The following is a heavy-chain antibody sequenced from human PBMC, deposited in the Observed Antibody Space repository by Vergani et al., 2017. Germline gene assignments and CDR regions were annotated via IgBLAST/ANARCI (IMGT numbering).Heavy chain of an antibody. D-gene: IGHD3-22*01. CDR2: IYSGGRT. CDR3: ARAYVNGYDSSSYLPQRAFDI. V-gene: IGHV3-53*02. Sequence: EVQLVETGGGLIQPGGSLRLSCAASGFTVSSNYMSWVRQAPGKGLEWVSVIYSGGRTYYADSVKGRFTISRDNSKNTLYLQMNSLRAEDTAVYYCARAYVNGYDSSSYLPQRAFDIWGQGTMVTVSS. CDR1: GFTVSSNY. J-gene: IGHJ3*02.